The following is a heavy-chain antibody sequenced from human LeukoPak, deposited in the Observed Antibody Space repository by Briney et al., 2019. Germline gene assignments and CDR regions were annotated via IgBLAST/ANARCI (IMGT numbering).Heavy chain of an antibody. CDR3: ARRLWFGELVAYMDV. V-gene: IGHV4-34*01. D-gene: IGHD3-10*01. CDR2: INHSGST. J-gene: IGHJ6*03. Sequence: PSETLSLTCAVYGGSFSGYYWSWIRQPPGKGLEWIGEINHSGSTNYNPSLKSRVTISVDTSKNQFSLKLSSVTAADTAVYYCARRLWFGELVAYMDVWGKGTTVTISS. CDR1: GGSFSGYY.